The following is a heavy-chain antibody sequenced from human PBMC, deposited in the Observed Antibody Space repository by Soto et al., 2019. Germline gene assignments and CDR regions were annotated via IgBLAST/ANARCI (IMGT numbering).Heavy chain of an antibody. CDR1: GGSISSYY. CDR2: IYYSGST. CDR3: AGTVDTAMGLLYYFDY. V-gene: IGHV4-59*01. Sequence: SKTLSLTCTVSGGSISSYYWSWIRQPPGKGLEWIGYIYYSGSTNYNPSLKSRVTISVDTSKNQFSLKLSSVTAADTAVYYCAGTVDTAMGLLYYFDYWGQGTLVTVSS. D-gene: IGHD5-18*01. J-gene: IGHJ4*02.